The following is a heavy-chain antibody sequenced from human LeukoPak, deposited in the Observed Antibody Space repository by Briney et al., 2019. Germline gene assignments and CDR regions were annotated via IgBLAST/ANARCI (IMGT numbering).Heavy chain of an antibody. CDR2: VIPIFGTA. J-gene: IGHJ4*02. CDR1: GGTFSSYA. V-gene: IGHV1-69*13. CDR3: ARGSSGWSYYFDY. D-gene: IGHD6-19*01. Sequence: GASVKVSCKASGGTFSSYAISWVRQAPGQGLEWMGGVIPIFGTANYAQKFQGRVTITADESTSTAYMELSSLRSEDTAVYYCARGSSGWSYYFDYWGRGTLVTVSS.